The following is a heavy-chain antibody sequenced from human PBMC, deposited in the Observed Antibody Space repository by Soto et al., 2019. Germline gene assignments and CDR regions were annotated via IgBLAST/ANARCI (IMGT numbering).Heavy chain of an antibody. Sequence: QITLKESGPTLVKPTQTLTVTCTFSGFSLSTSGVGVGWIRQPPGKALEWLALIYWNDDKRYSPSLMNRLTITKDTSKNQVVLTMTNMDPVDTATYYCAHTFGYPDYWGQGTLVTVSS. D-gene: IGHD5-18*01. V-gene: IGHV2-5*01. CDR1: GFSLSTSGVG. CDR3: AHTFGYPDY. J-gene: IGHJ4*02. CDR2: IYWNDDK.